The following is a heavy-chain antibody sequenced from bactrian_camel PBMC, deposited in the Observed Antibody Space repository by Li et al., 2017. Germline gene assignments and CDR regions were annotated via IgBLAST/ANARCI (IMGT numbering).Heavy chain of an antibody. CDR1: GFPFLHYW. J-gene: IGHJ4*01. Sequence: QLLESGGGLVQPRVSLRLSCAGSGFPFLHYWIYWVRLAPGKGLEWVSRMNSGGTRTFYADSVKGRFTVSRDNAKNTAYLQMNSLKPEDTAVYYCMKPNPGARGGFDHWGQGTQVTVS. V-gene: IGHV3S25*01. CDR2: MNSGGTRT. D-gene: IGHD1*01. CDR3: MKPNPGARGGFDH.